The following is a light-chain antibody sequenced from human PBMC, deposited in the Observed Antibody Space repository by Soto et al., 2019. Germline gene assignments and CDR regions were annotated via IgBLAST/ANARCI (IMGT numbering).Light chain of an antibody. J-gene: IGKJ4*01. Sequence: DXQMXQSPXSXSXXXXDXXXIXCRASQGISSWLAWYQQKPGKAPKLLIYAASSLQSGVPSRFSGSGSGTDFTLTISSLQPEDFATYYCQQANSFPPTFGGGTKVEIK. CDR1: QGISSW. CDR2: AAS. V-gene: IGKV1-12*01. CDR3: QQANSFPPT.